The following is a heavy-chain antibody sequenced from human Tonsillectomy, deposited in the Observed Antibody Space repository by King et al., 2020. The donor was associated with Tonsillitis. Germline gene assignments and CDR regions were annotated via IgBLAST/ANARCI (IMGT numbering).Heavy chain of an antibody. CDR1: GFTFSSNW. Sequence: EVQLVESGGGLVQPGGSLRLSCAASGFTFSSNWMSWVRQAPGKGLEWLANIKQDGSEKYYVESVKGRFTISRDNAKNSLYLQMNSLRAEDTAVYYCARSSGAAFDIWGQGTMVTVSS. CDR3: ARSSGAAFDI. D-gene: IGHD6-6*01. V-gene: IGHV3-7*01. CDR2: IKQDGSEK. J-gene: IGHJ3*02.